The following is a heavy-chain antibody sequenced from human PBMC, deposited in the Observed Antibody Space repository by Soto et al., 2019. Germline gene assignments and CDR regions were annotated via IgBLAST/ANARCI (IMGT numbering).Heavy chain of an antibody. CDR3: ARGSGSLYYFDF. J-gene: IGHJ4*02. D-gene: IGHD1-26*01. CDR1: GFSVSTNY. V-gene: IGHV3-53*01. CDR2: IYSGGST. Sequence: GGSLRLSCAASGFSVSTNYMTWVRQAPGKGLEWVSVIYSGGSTYYADSVKGRFTISRDNSKNTLHLQMNSLRAEDTAVYYCARGSGSLYYFDFWGRGTLVTVSS.